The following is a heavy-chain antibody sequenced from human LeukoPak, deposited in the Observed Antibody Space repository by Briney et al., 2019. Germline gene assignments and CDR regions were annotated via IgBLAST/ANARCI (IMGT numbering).Heavy chain of an antibody. J-gene: IGHJ5*02. CDR3: ARDHCSSTSCYIWFDP. Sequence: GASVKVSCKASGYTFTSYGISWVRQAPGQGLEWMGWISAYNGNTNYAQKLQGRVTMTTDTSTSTAYMERRSLRSDDTAVYYCARDHCSSTSCYIWFDPWGQGTLVTVSS. V-gene: IGHV1-18*01. CDR2: ISAYNGNT. D-gene: IGHD2-2*02. CDR1: GYTFTSYG.